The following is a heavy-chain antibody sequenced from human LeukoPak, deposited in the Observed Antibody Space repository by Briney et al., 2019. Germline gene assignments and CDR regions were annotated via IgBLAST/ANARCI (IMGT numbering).Heavy chain of an antibody. CDR1: GFTFSSYW. CDR3: ARSNQADDY. V-gene: IGHV3-74*01. D-gene: IGHD1-14*01. J-gene: IGHJ4*02. Sequence: GRSLRLSCAASGFTFSSYWMHWVRQVPGKGLVWVARINPGGSSITYADSVKGRFTISRDNAKNTLYLQMDSLRAEDTGVYYCARSNQADDYWGQGTLVNVSS. CDR2: INPGGSSI.